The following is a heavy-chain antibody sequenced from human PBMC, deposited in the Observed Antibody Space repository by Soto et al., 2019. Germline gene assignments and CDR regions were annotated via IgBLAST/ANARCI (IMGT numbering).Heavy chain of an antibody. CDR2: IPSRGRP. V-gene: IGHV4-30-4*01. CDR1: GASVAGGSYY. J-gene: IGHJ5*02. D-gene: IGHD2-8*01. CDR3: ASDTYSVYAFGL. Sequence: QVQLRESGPGLVKPSHTLSLTCSVSGASVAGGSYYWSWFRQPPGKGLEWIGYIPSRGRPFYNPSLTSRGTTSAETSKNQLSLQSTSVSAADPAVYYCASDTYSVYAFGLWGQGTLVTVSS.